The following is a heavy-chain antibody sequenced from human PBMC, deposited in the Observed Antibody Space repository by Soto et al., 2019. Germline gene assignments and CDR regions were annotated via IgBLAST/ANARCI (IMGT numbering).Heavy chain of an antibody. V-gene: IGHV4-31*02. CDR2: IYYSGST. CDR1: GGSISSGGYY. Sequence: TSETLSVTCTVSGGSISSGGYYWSWIRQHPGKGLEWIGYIYYSGSTYYNPSLKSRVTIPVDTSKNQFSLKLSSVTAADTAVYYCARHPVCTNGVCYTWGGGNYWGQGTLVTVSS. J-gene: IGHJ4*02. D-gene: IGHD2-8*01. CDR3: ARHPVCTNGVCYTWGGGNY.